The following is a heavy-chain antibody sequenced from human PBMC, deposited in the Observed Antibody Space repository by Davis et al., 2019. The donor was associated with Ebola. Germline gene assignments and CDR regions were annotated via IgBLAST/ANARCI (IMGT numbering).Heavy chain of an antibody. Sequence: GESLKISCTTSGFTFGDYTMSWVRQTPGKGLEWVGLIRSKAYGGTVEYAASVKGRFTISRDDSKSIAYLQMKSLKTEDTAVYYCTRVGAKWELLYYFDYWGQGTLVTVSS. CDR2: IRSKAYGGTV. V-gene: IGHV3-49*04. CDR3: TRVGAKWELLYYFDY. D-gene: IGHD1-26*01. CDR1: GFTFGDYT. J-gene: IGHJ4*02.